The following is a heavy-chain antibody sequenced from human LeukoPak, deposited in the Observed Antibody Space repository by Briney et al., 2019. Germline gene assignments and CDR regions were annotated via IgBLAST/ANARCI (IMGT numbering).Heavy chain of an antibody. D-gene: IGHD3-16*01. Sequence: SETLSLTGTVSGGSLSFYYWNWIRLPPGKGLEWIGYIYNRATTNYNPSLQSRVTISQATQNQVSLKLGSLTAADTAVYSCTRGWGVAAYHFHYWGQGALVTVSS. J-gene: IGHJ4*02. CDR3: TRGWGVAAYHFHY. V-gene: IGHV4-59*01. CDR2: IYNRATT. CDR1: GGSLSFYY.